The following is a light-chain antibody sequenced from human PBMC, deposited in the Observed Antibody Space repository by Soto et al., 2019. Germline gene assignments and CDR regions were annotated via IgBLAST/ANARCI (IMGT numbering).Light chain of an antibody. CDR2: DAS. J-gene: IGKJ1*01. CDR1: QSVSSSS. V-gene: IGKV3-20*01. CDR3: HEYHSSSGT. Sequence: EIVLTQSPGTLSLSPGERATISCRASQSVSSSSLAWYQHKPGQAPRLLMYDASSRATGIPDRFRGSGSGTDFTLTISRLEPEDFAVYYCHEYHSSSGTFGQGTRVEI.